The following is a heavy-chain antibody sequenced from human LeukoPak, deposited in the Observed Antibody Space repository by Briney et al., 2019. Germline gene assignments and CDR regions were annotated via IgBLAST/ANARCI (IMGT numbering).Heavy chain of an antibody. CDR2: TYYRSKWYN. CDR1: GDSVSSNSAA. Sequence: SQTLSLTCAISGDSVSSNSAAWNWIRQSPSRGLEWLGRTYYRSKWYNDYAVSVKSRITINPDTSKNQFSLKLSSVTAADTAVYYCARGKELELRGPYYFDYWGQGTLVTVSS. CDR3: ARGKELELRGPYYFDY. V-gene: IGHV6-1*01. D-gene: IGHD1-7*01. J-gene: IGHJ4*02.